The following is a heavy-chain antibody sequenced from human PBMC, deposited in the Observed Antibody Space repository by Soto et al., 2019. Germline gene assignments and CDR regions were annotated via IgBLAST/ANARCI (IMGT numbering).Heavy chain of an antibody. CDR1: GDSTTKYY. J-gene: IGHJ4*02. CDR3: AGGRNSNIWAYY. V-gene: IGHV4-59*01. Sequence: SETLSLTCSVSGDSTTKYYWSWVRQSPGKGLEWLGFIDKSGRTNYNPSLMSRITMSRDTSKDQFSLNLNSVTAADTAVYYCAGGRNSNIWAYYWGQGSLVTVS. CDR2: IDKSGRT. D-gene: IGHD6-13*01.